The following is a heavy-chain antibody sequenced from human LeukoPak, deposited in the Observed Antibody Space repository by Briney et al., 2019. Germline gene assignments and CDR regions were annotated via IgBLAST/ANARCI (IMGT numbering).Heavy chain of an antibody. D-gene: IGHD3-10*01. CDR2: ISGRSSTI. Sequence: GGSLRLSCAASGFTFSSYDMNWVRQAPGKGLEWISYISGRSSTIYYADSVKGRFTISRDNAKNSLYLQMNSLRAEDTAVYYCAKGRNYYYGSGSHWGQGTLVTVSS. V-gene: IGHV3-48*01. J-gene: IGHJ4*02. CDR3: AKGRNYYYGSGSH. CDR1: GFTFSSYD.